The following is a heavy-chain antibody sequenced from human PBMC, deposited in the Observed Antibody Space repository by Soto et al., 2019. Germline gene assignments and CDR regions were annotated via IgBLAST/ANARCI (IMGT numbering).Heavy chain of an antibody. CDR3: ARDRSSSSSVLDY. V-gene: IGHV4-31*03. J-gene: IGHJ4*02. CDR2: IYYSGST. CDR1: GGSISSGGYY. Sequence: QVQLQESGPGLVKPSQTLSLTCTVSGGSISSGGYYWSWIRQHPGKGLEWIGYIYYSGSTYYNPALKSRVTISVDTSKNQFSLKLSSVTAADTAVYYCARDRSSSSSVLDYWGQGTLVTVSS. D-gene: IGHD6-6*01.